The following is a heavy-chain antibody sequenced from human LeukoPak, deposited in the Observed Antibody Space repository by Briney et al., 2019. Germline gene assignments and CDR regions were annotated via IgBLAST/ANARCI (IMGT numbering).Heavy chain of an antibody. J-gene: IGHJ4*02. V-gene: IGHV1-46*01. CDR3: AKDYPPIVGPVLFDS. Sequence: ASVKVSCKASGYTFTSYYMHWVRQAPGQGLEWMGIINPSGGSASYAQKFQGRVTMTRDTSTSTVYMELSSLRAEDTALYYCAKDYPPIVGPVLFDSWGQGTLVTVSS. CDR1: GYTFTSYY. D-gene: IGHD2-21*01. CDR2: INPSGGSA.